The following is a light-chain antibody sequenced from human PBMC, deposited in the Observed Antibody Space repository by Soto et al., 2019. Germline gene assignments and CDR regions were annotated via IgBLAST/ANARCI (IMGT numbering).Light chain of an antibody. Sequence: QSALTQPPSASGSPGQSVAISCTGTSSDVGGYNYVSWYQQHPGKAPKLMIYEVNKRPSGVPDRFSGSKSGNTASLTVSGLEAEDEADYYCSSYAVSSHGFGTGTKLTVL. CDR1: SSDVGGYNY. J-gene: IGLJ1*01. V-gene: IGLV2-8*01. CDR2: EVN. CDR3: SSYAVSSHG.